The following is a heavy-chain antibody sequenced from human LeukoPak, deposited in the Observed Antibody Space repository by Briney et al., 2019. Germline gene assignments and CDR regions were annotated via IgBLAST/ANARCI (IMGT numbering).Heavy chain of an antibody. V-gene: IGHV3-21*01. J-gene: IGHJ3*02. CDR3: ARDRDILTGYYITDAFDI. CDR1: GFTFSSYS. D-gene: IGHD3-9*01. Sequence: GGSLRLSCAASGFTFSSYSMNWVRQAPGEGLEWVSSISSSSSYIYYPDSVKGRFTISRDSAKNSLYLQMNSLRAEDTAVYYCARDRDILTGYYITDAFDIWGQGTMVTVSS. CDR2: ISSSSSYI.